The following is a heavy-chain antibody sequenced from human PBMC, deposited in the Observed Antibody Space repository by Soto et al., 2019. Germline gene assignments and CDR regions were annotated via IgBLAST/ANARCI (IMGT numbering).Heavy chain of an antibody. CDR3: ARHYDSSGYYIYYYYYGMDV. CDR2: IDPSDSYT. Sequence: RGESLKISCKGSGYSFTSYWISWVRQMPGKGLEWMGRIDPSDSYTNYSPSFQGHVTISADKSISTAYLQWSSLKASDTAMYYCARHYDSSGYYIYYYYYGMDVWGQGTTVTVSS. J-gene: IGHJ6*02. CDR1: GYSFTSYW. D-gene: IGHD3-22*01. V-gene: IGHV5-10-1*01.